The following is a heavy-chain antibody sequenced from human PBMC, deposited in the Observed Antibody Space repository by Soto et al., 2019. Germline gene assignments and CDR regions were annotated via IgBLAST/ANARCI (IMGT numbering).Heavy chain of an antibody. D-gene: IGHD3-10*01. CDR2: IRHTGST. J-gene: IGHJ4*02. CDR1: GGSLSGYY. V-gene: IGHV4-34*01. Sequence: SETLSLTCAVDGGSLSGYYWSWIRQPPGKGLEWIGQIRHTGSTTYNPSLKSRVTISVDTSKDQFSLRLTSVIAADTAVYYCARHGGRHFDYWGQGTLVTVSS. CDR3: ARHGGRHFDY.